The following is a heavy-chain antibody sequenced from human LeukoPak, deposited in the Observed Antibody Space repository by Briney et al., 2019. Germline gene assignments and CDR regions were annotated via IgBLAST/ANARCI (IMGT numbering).Heavy chain of an antibody. V-gene: IGHV3-7*03. CDR1: GFTFNNYW. CDR3: ARVFGNRNDFDY. D-gene: IGHD3-10*01. J-gene: IGHJ4*02. Sequence: PGGSLRLSCAASGFTFNNYWMAWVRQAPGKGLEWVANIKGDRSEKFYVVSVKGRFTISRDNAKNSLYLQMGSLRAEDTAVYYCARVFGNRNDFDYWGQGTLVTVAS. CDR2: IKGDRSEK.